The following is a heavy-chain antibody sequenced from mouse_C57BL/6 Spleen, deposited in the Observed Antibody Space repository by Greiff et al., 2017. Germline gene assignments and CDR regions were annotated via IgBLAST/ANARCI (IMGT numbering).Heavy chain of an antibody. Sequence: VQRVESGAELVKPGASVKLSCTASGYTFTSYWMHWVKQRPGRGLEWIGRIDPNSGGTKYNEKFKSKATLTVDKPSSTAYMQLSSLTSEDSVVXYCARPSYGSSSRYAMGYWGQGTSVTVSS. D-gene: IGHD1-1*01. CDR2: IDPNSGGT. V-gene: IGHV1-72*01. CDR1: GYTFTSYW. CDR3: ARPSYGSSSRYAMGY. J-gene: IGHJ4*01.